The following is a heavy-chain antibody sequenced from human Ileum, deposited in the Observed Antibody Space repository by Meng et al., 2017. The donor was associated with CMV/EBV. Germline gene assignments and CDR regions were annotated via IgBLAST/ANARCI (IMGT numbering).Heavy chain of an antibody. V-gene: IGHV4-4*07. Sequence: QVQLQESGLGVVKPSETLSLTCTVAGASHNDYYRMWIRQPAGKGLEWIGRIFATGTTNYNPSLKSRVTMSVDTSKTQFSLKLTSVTAADTAVYFCARDRFDPWGQEALVTVSS. CDR1: GASHNDYY. CDR2: IFATGTT. J-gene: IGHJ5*02. CDR3: ARDRFDP.